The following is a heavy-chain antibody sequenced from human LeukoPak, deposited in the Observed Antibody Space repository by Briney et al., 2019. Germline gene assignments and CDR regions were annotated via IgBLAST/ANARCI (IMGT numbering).Heavy chain of an antibody. V-gene: IGHV4-39*01. Sequence: SETLSLTCTVSGGSISSSSYYWGCIRQPPGKGLECIGSIYYSGSTYYNPSLKSRVTISVDTSKNQFSLKLSSVTAADTAVYYCARPLEMAPEIYFDYWGQGTLVTVSS. CDR3: ARPLEMAPEIYFDY. CDR1: GGSISSSSYY. CDR2: IYYSGST. D-gene: IGHD5-24*01. J-gene: IGHJ4*02.